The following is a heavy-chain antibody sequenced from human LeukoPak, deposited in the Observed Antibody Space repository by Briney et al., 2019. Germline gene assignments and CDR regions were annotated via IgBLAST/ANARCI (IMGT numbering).Heavy chain of an antibody. CDR2: VGTAGDT. CDR1: GFIFSNYD. J-gene: IGHJ3*01. CDR3: GRYGSDAFDV. V-gene: IGHV3-13*04. Sequence: AGGSLRLSCAASGFIFSNYDMHWVRQPTGKGLEWVSGVGTAGDTYYAGSVKGRFTISRENAKNSLHLQMNSLRAGDTAVYYCGRYGSDAFDVWGRGTMVTVSS. D-gene: IGHD3-16*01.